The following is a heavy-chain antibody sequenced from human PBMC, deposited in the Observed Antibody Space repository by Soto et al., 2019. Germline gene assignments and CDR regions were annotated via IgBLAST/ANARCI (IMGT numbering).Heavy chain of an antibody. J-gene: IGHJ4*02. CDR2: IFYRGST. CDR1: GGSISSQSYY. Sequence: XGTLYLTCSVSGGSISSQSYYWGWIREPPGKGLEYIGSIFYRGSTFYNTSLKSRVTLDVDTSKNQFSLRLSSVTATDTAVYFCARHSEGGTWNWGNYFDYWGQGALVTVSS. D-gene: IGHD1-7*01. V-gene: IGHV4-39*01. CDR3: ARHSEGGTWNWGNYFDY.